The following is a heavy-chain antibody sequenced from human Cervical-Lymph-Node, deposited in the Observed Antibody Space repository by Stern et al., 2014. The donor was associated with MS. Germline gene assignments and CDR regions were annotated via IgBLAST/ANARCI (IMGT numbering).Heavy chain of an antibody. D-gene: IGHD4-17*01. Sequence: QVQLVESGAEVKRTGASVTVSCKASGYTFTRYVISWVRQAPGQGLEWMGWTSGDHGNTNYAQKFQGRVTMTTDTSTSTAYMELRSLRSDDTAVYYCARGVASRSYGETSRSAFDIWGQGTMVTVSS. CDR2: TSGDHGNT. V-gene: IGHV1-18*01. CDR3: ARGVASRSYGETSRSAFDI. CDR1: GYTFTRYV. J-gene: IGHJ3*02.